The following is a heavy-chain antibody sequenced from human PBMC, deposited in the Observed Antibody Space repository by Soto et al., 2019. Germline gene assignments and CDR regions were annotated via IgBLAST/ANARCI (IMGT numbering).Heavy chain of an antibody. CDR1: GFTFSSYW. CDR3: ARGSGWGDS. Sequence: EVQLVESGGGLVQPGGSLRLSCAASGFTFSSYWMTWVRQAPGKGLEWVANIKQDGSAKYYVDSVKGRFTISRDNTKKSLYLQMNSMRSQDTAVYYCARGSGWGDSWGQGTLVTVSS. D-gene: IGHD6-19*01. CDR2: IKQDGSAK. V-gene: IGHV3-7*03. J-gene: IGHJ4*02.